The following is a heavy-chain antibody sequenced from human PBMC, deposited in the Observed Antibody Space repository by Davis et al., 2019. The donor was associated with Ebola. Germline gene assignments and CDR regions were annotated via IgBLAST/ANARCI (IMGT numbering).Heavy chain of an antibody. V-gene: IGHV3-74*01. J-gene: IGHJ4*02. CDR1: GFTFSSYW. Sequence: HTGGSLRLSCAASGFTFSSYWMHWVRQAPGKGLVWVSRINSDGSSTSYADSVKGRFTISRDNAKNSLFLQMNSLRAEDTAVYYCAKDNAYGDYESYWGQGTLVTVSS. CDR2: INSDGSST. D-gene: IGHD4-17*01. CDR3: AKDNAYGDYESY.